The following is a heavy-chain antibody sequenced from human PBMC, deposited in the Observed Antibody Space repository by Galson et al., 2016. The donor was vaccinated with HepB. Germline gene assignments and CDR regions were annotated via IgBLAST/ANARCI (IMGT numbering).Heavy chain of an antibody. CDR2: VLASGLST. V-gene: IGHV3-23*01. Sequence: SLRLSCAASGFTFDSYAMNWVRKAPGKGLEWVSAVLASGLSTYYAASVRGRFTISRDNSKNTLSLQMDSLRAEDTAVYYCAKGSSGYYYVSDHWGQGTLVTVSS. CDR3: AKGSSGYYYVSDH. CDR1: GFTFDSYA. D-gene: IGHD3-22*01. J-gene: IGHJ4*02.